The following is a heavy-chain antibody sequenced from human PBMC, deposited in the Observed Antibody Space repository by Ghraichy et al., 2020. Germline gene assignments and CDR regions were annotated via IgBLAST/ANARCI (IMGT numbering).Heavy chain of an antibody. V-gene: IGHV1-46*01. CDR1: GYTFTSYY. CDR2: IKPSGGST. Sequence: ASVKVSCKASGYTFTSYYMYWVRQAPGQGLEWMGMIKPSGGSTTYAQKFQGRVTLTRDTSTSTVYMELSSLRSEDTAVYYCARDESGYDWDWFDPWGQGTLVTVSS. CDR3: ARDESGYDWDWFDP. D-gene: IGHD5-12*01. J-gene: IGHJ5*02.